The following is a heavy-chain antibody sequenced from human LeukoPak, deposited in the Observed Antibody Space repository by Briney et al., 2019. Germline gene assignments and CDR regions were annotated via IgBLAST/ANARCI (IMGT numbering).Heavy chain of an antibody. Sequence: GESLKISCKGSGYRFNAYWIAWVRQMPGKGLEWMGIIYPDDSDTRYSPSFQGQVTISADKSISTAYLQWSSLKASDSAMYYCARSASGWGFDDWGQGTLVTVSS. CDR2: IYPDDSDT. J-gene: IGHJ4*02. D-gene: IGHD6-19*01. V-gene: IGHV5-51*01. CDR1: GYRFNAYW. CDR3: ARSASGWGFDD.